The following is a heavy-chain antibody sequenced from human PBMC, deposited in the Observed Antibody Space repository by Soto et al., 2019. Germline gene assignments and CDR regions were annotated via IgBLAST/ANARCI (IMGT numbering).Heavy chain of an antibody. CDR3: ATTRTVAATRYYYYGMDV. Sequence: GXSVKVSSRVSGSSLTELSMHWGRQAPGKGLEWMGGFDPEDGETIYAQKFQGRVTMTEDTSTDTAYMELSSLRSEDTAVYYCATTRTVAATRYYYYGMDVWGQGTTVTFSS. D-gene: IGHD2-15*01. V-gene: IGHV1-24*01. J-gene: IGHJ6*02. CDR2: FDPEDGET. CDR1: GSSLTELS.